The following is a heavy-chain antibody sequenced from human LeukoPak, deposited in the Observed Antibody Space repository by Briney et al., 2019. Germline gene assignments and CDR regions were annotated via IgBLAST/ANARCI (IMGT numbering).Heavy chain of an antibody. CDR2: MNPNIGTT. Sequence: ASVKVSCKASGYTFTSYDINWVRQAPGQGLEWMGWMNPNIGTTGYAQKFQGRVTMTTNTSTSTAYIELSSLRSEDTAVYYCARAFAGAVLLWFWESYNWFYSWGQGTLVTVSS. CDR1: GYTFTSYD. CDR3: ARAFAGAVLLWFWESYNWFYS. J-gene: IGHJ5*01. D-gene: IGHD3-10*01. V-gene: IGHV1-8*02.